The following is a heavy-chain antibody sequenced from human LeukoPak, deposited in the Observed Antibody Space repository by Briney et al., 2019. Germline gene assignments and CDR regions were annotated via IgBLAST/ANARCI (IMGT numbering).Heavy chain of an antibody. CDR2: IYHSGST. Sequence: SETLSLTCAVSGGSISSGGYSWSWIRQPPGKGLEWIGYIYHSGSTYYNPSLKSRVTISVDRSKNQFSLKLSSVTAADTAVYYCARGDHVWGSYRFDYWGQGTLVTVSS. CDR3: ARGDHVWGSYRFDY. V-gene: IGHV4-30-2*01. CDR1: GGSISSGGYS. D-gene: IGHD3-16*01. J-gene: IGHJ4*02.